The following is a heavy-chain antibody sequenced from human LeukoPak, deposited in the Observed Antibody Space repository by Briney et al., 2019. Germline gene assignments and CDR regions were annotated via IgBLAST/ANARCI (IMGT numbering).Heavy chain of an antibody. CDR2: IYSGGST. CDR3: ARFQIAVRPSGVYFDY. J-gene: IGHJ4*02. V-gene: IGHV3-66*02. Sequence: GGSLRLSCAASGFTVSNNNISWVRQAPGKGPEWVSLIYSGGSTYYAGSVRGRFTISRDNSKNTLFLQMNSLRAEDTAVYYCARFQIAVRPSGVYFDYWGQGTLVTVSS. D-gene: IGHD6-6*01. CDR1: GFTVSNNN.